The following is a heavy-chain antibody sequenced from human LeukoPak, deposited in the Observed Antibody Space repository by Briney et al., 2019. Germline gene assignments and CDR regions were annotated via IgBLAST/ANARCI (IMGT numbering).Heavy chain of an antibody. D-gene: IGHD1-26*01. Sequence: GGALRLSCAASGFTFSSYAMSWVRQAPGKGLEWISAIRDSGSSTHYADSVKGRFTTSRDNSKNTLFLQMNSLRAEDTAIYYCAKYGPQDSGSSHFDYWGQGALVTVSS. V-gene: IGHV3-23*01. CDR1: GFTFSSYA. CDR3: AKYGPQDSGSSHFDY. J-gene: IGHJ4*02. CDR2: IRDSGSST.